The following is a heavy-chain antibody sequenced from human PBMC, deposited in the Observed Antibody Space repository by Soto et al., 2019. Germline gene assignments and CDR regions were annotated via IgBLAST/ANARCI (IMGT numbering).Heavy chain of an antibody. V-gene: IGHV1-2*04. D-gene: IGHD5-18*01. CDR2: INPNSGGT. J-gene: IGHJ4*02. CDR3: ARDQSSYGLDY. CDR1: GYTFTGYY. Sequence: GASVKVSCKASGYTFTGYYMHWLRQAPGQGLEWMGWINPNSGGTNYAQKFQGWVTMTRDTSISTAYMELSRLRSDDTAVYYCARDQSSYGLDYWGQGTLVTVSS.